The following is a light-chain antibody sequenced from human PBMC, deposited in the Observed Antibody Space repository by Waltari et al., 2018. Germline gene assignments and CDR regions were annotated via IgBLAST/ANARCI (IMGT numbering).Light chain of an antibody. CDR2: EGT. CDR1: SDDVGNYNL. Sequence: QSALTQPASVSGSPGQSVTISCTETSDDVGNYNLVSWYQQHPGKVPQLMIYEGTKRPSGVSNRLTGSKSGNTASLTISGLQAEDEADYYCCSFASTSTLNWVFGGGTKLTVL. V-gene: IGLV2-23*01. J-gene: IGLJ3*02. CDR3: CSFASTSTLNWV.